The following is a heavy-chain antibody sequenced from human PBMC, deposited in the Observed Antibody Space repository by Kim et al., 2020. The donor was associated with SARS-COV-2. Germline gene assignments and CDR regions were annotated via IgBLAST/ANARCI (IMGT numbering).Heavy chain of an antibody. J-gene: IGHJ2*01. CDR1: GYTFTSYG. Sequence: ASVKVSCKASGYTFTSYGISWVRQAPGQGLEWMGWISAYNGNTNYAQKLQGRVTMTTDTSTSTAYMELRSLRSDDTAVYYCARGKGGYYYSSFWYFDLWGRGTLVTVSS. CDR2: ISAYNGNT. V-gene: IGHV1-18*01. CDR3: ARGKGGYYYSSFWYFDL. D-gene: IGHD3-22*01.